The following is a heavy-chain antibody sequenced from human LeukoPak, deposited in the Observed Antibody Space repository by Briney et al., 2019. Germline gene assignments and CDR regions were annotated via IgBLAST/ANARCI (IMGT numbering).Heavy chain of an antibody. CDR2: INHSGST. CDR1: GGSFSGYY. V-gene: IGHV4-34*01. CDR3: ARGSWDYYYYYMDV. Sequence: SETLSLTCAVYGGSFSGYYWSWIRQPPGKGLEWIGEINHSGSTNYNPPLKSRVTISVDTSKNQFSLKLSSVTAADTAVYYCARGSWDYYYYYMDVWGKGTTVTVSS. D-gene: IGHD6-13*01. J-gene: IGHJ6*03.